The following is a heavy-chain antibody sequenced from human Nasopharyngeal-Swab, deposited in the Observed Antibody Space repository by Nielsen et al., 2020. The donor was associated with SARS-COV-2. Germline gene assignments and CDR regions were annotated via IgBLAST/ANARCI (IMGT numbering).Heavy chain of an antibody. CDR3: ATSRAYTGAGSYGDALNV. CDR1: GYTFTGYY. D-gene: IGHD5-18*01. Sequence: ASVKVSCKAPGYTFTGYYMHWVRQAPGQGLEWMGRINPNSGGTNYAQKFQGRVTMTRDTSVSTAHMELSRLRSDDTAVYYCATSRAYTGAGSYGDALNVWGQGTMVTVSS. J-gene: IGHJ3*01. V-gene: IGHV1-2*06. CDR2: INPNSGGT.